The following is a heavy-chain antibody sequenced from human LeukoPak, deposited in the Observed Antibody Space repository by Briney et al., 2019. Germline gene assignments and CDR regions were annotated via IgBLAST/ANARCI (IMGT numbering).Heavy chain of an antibody. Sequence: GASVKVSCKASGYTFTDYFIHWVRQAPGHGLEWMGWINPNSGGTNYAQKFQGRVTMTRDTSISTAYMELSRLRSDDTAVYYCARDGAVAGYDYWGQGTLVTVSS. CDR3: ARDGAVAGYDY. V-gene: IGHV1-2*02. CDR1: GYTFTDYF. J-gene: IGHJ4*02. CDR2: INPNSGGT. D-gene: IGHD6-19*01.